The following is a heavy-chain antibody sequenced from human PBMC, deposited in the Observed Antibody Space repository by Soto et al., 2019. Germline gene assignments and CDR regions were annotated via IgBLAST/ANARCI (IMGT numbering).Heavy chain of an antibody. Sequence: SETLSLTCSVSGGSISSGGYYWSWIRQHPGKGLEWIGYIYYSGSTYYNPSLKSRVTISVDTSKNQFSLKLSSVTAADTAVYYCARGLLLDFWSGSRWGAFDIWGQGTMVPVPS. CDR2: IYYSGST. CDR3: ARGLLLDFWSGSRWGAFDI. V-gene: IGHV4-31*03. D-gene: IGHD3-3*01. CDR1: GGSISSGGYY. J-gene: IGHJ3*02.